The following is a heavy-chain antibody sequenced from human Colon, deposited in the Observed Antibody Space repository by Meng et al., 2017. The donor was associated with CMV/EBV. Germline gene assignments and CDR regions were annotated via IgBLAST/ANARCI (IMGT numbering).Heavy chain of an antibody. V-gene: IGHV3-7*04. CDR1: GFTFSSYW. J-gene: IGHJ2*01. CDR3: ARDVRFGLFDL. Sequence: VRLVESGVDLLQPGGFLILSCAASGFTFSSYWMDWVRQVPGKGLELVAIINHDGSADYYVDSVKGRLTVSRDNAKNSLYLQLNSLRVDDTAIYFCARDVRFGLFDLWGPGTLVTVS. CDR2: INHDGSAD. D-gene: IGHD3-16*01.